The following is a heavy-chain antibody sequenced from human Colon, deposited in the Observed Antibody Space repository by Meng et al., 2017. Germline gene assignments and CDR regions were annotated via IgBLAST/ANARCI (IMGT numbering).Heavy chain of an antibody. CDR2: FHYTGPI. Sequence: QLQLQGAGSGLVTPSVTLSLTCGVSGVSVTSGQFWTWVRQPPGKGLEWIGEFHYTGPINYKPSLMSRVTISVDASRNQFSLRLTSVTAADTAVYYCAASSGWYRIDSWGQGTLVTVSS. J-gene: IGHJ4*02. V-gene: IGHV4-4*02. CDR1: GVSVTSGQF. CDR3: AASSGWYRIDS. D-gene: IGHD6-19*01.